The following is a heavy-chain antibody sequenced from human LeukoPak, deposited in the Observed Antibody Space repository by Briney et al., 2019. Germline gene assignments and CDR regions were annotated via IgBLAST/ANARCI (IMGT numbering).Heavy chain of an antibody. Sequence: GGSLRLSCAASGFTFDDYAMHWVRQAPGKGLEWVSGISWNSGSIGYADSVKGRFTISRDNAKNSLYLQMNSLRAEDTALYYCAKEGFIAVAGTEEIYYFDYWGQGTLVTVSS. CDR2: ISWNSGSI. J-gene: IGHJ4*02. CDR1: GFTFDDYA. CDR3: AKEGFIAVAGTEEIYYFDY. D-gene: IGHD6-19*01. V-gene: IGHV3-9*01.